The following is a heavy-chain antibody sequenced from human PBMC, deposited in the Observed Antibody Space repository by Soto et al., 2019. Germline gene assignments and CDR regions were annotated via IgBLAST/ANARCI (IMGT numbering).Heavy chain of an antibody. CDR2: IYYSGST. J-gene: IGHJ4*02. D-gene: IGHD2-15*01. CDR3: ARALLLNFDY. Sequence: LCGGSISSGGYYWSWIRQHPGKGLEWIGYIYYSGSTYYNPSLKSRVTISVDTSKNQFSLKLSSVTAADTAVYYCARALLLNFDYWGQGTLVTVSS. CDR1: GGSISSGGYY. V-gene: IGHV4-31*02.